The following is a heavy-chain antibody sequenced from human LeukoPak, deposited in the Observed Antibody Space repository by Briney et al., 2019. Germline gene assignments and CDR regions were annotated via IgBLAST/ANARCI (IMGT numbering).Heavy chain of an antibody. CDR1: GCSISSGYQ. Sequence: SETLSLTCAESGCSISSGYQWAWIRQPPGKTLEWIGSIFHTGSVHYNPSLKSRVTISVDTSTNHFSLRLSSLTAADTAIYYCARDPRWLTPDCTSTSCYENYFDPWGQGILVTVSS. V-gene: IGHV4-38-2*02. CDR2: IFHTGSV. D-gene: IGHD2-2*01. J-gene: IGHJ5*02. CDR3: ARDPRWLTPDCTSTSCYENYFDP.